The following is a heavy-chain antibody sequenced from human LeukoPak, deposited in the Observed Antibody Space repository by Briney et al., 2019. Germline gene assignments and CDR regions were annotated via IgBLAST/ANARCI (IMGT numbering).Heavy chain of an antibody. CDR1: GYTFTSYD. D-gene: IGHD3-22*01. J-gene: IGHJ4*01. CDR2: MNPNSGNT. Sequence: ASVKVSCKASGYTFTSYDINWVRQATGQGLEWMGWMNPNSGNTGYAQKFQGRVTMTRNTSISTAYMELSSLRSEDTAVYYCARGPWGYYYDSSGYYDYWGHGTLVTASS. CDR3: ARGPWGYYYDSSGYYDY. V-gene: IGHV1-8*01.